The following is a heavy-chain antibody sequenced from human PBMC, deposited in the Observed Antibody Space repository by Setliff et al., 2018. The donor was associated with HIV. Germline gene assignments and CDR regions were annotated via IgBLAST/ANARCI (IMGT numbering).Heavy chain of an antibody. D-gene: IGHD5-18*01. J-gene: IGHJ4*02. CDR3: ARLEVRSFYGYRNSPDY. CDR2: VYYSGSI. CDR1: GDSFSSGTYY. V-gene: IGHV4-39*01. Sequence: SETLSLTCSVSGDSFSSGTYYWGWIRQPPGKGLEWIGSVYYSGSIDYNPSLKSRVTISMDTAKSQFSLKLTSMTAADTAVYYCARLEVRSFYGYRNSPDYWGQGTLVTVSS.